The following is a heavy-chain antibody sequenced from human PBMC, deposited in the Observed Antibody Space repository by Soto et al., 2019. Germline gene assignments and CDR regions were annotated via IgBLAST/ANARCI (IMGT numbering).Heavy chain of an antibody. CDR1: GGTFSSYT. Sequence: QVQLVQSGAEVKKPGSSVKVSCKASGGTFSSYTISWVRQAPGQGLEWMGRIIPILGIANYAQKFPGRVTIPADKATSTAYMELSSLRSEDTAVYYCARAGDCSSTSCYEDFQHWGQGTLVTVSS. J-gene: IGHJ1*01. CDR3: ARAGDCSSTSCYEDFQH. D-gene: IGHD2-2*01. CDR2: IIPILGIA. V-gene: IGHV1-69*02.